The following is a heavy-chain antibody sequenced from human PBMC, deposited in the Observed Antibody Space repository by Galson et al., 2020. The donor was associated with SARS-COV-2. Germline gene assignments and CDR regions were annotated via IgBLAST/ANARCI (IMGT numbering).Heavy chain of an antibody. J-gene: IGHJ4*02. Sequence: SETLYLTCTVSGDTISSHYWTWIRQPPGKGLEWIGHINYSGSTNYNPSGSTNYNPSLKSRVPISVDTSKNQFSLKLSSVTAADTAVYYCARGLDYWGQGTLVTVSS. CDR3: ARGLDY. CDR1: GDTISSHY. CDR2: INYSGST. V-gene: IGHV4-59*11.